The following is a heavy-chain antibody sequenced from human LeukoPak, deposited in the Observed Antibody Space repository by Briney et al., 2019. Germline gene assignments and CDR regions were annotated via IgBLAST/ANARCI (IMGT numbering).Heavy chain of an antibody. D-gene: IGHD1-14*01. V-gene: IGHV4-34*01. CDR1: GGSFSGCY. Sequence: SETLSLTCAVYGGSFSGCYWSWIRQPPGKGLEWIGEINHSGSSNYNPSLKSRVTISVDTSKNQFSLKLSSVTAADTAVYYCARGRIRRTYFDYWGQGTLVTVSS. J-gene: IGHJ4*02. CDR3: ARGRIRRTYFDY. CDR2: INHSGSS.